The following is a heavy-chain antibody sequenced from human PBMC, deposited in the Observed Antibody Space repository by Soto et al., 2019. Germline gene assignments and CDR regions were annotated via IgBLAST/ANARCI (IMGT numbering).Heavy chain of an antibody. Sequence: GGCLRLPCAAAGFTFSSYGMHWDRQAPGKGLGWVAVISYEGRNKYYADSGKGRCTISRDNSKNTLYLQMNSLRAYDTAVYYCARASDPIVILLFFDYRGQGTLVTVSS. CDR3: ARASDPIVILLFFDY. J-gene: IGHJ4*02. D-gene: IGHD2-8*01. V-gene: IGHV3-30*03. CDR1: GFTFSSYG. CDR2: ISYEGRNK.